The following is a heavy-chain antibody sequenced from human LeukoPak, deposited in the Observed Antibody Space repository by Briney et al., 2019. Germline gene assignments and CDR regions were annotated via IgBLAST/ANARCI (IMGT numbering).Heavy chain of an antibody. J-gene: IGHJ3*02. CDR2: INPNSGGT. V-gene: IGHV1-2*02. Sequence: ASVKVSCKASGYTFTGYYMHWVRQAPGQGPEWMGWINPNSGGTNYAQKFQGRVTMTRDTSISTAYMELSRLRSDDTAVYYCATSEVVTAPGAFDIWGQGTMVTVSS. CDR3: ATSEVVTAPGAFDI. D-gene: IGHD2-21*02. CDR1: GYTFTGYY.